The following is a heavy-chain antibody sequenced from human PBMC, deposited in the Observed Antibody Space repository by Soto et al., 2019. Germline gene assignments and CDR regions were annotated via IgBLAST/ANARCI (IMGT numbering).Heavy chain of an antibody. CDR3: ARDGSRDSSCYPNIGGY. D-gene: IGHD3-22*01. Sequence: QVQLVQSGAEVKKPGSSVKVSCKASGGTFSSYAISWVRQAPGQGLEWMGGIIPIFGTANYAQKFQGRVTITADESTSTAYMGLSSLRSEDTAVYYCARDGSRDSSCYPNIGGYWGQGTLVTVSS. CDR1: GGTFSSYA. J-gene: IGHJ4*02. CDR2: IIPIFGTA. V-gene: IGHV1-69*01.